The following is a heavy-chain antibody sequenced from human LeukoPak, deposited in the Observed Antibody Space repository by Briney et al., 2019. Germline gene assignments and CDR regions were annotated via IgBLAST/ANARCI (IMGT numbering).Heavy chain of an antibody. J-gene: IGHJ4*02. CDR2: IYYSGST. D-gene: IGHD6-13*01. CDR1: GGSISTYY. V-gene: IGHV4-59*01. Sequence: SETLSLTCTVSGGSISTYYWTWIRQPPGKGLEWIGYIYYSGSTNYNPSLKSRVTISVDTSKKQFSLNLSSVTAADTAMYFCARGEGTAAAFGYWGQGTLVTVSS. CDR3: ARGEGTAAAFGY.